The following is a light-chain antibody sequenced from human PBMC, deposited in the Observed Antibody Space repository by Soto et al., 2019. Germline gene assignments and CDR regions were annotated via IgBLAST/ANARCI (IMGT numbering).Light chain of an antibody. Sequence: QSVLTQPPSASGTPVQRVTISCSGGSSNIGTNSVNWYQQLPGRAPKLLIYNNDLRPSVVPDRFSGSKSGTSASLAISGLQSEDEADYYCAAWDDSLNGFYVFGIGTTLTVL. CDR2: NND. V-gene: IGLV1-44*01. CDR1: SSNIGTNS. CDR3: AAWDDSLNGFYV. J-gene: IGLJ1*01.